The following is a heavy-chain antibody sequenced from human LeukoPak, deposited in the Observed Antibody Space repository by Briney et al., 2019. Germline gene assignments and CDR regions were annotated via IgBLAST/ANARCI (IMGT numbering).Heavy chain of an antibody. D-gene: IGHD3/OR15-3a*01. CDR1: GFTFSSAW. V-gene: IGHV3-15*01. Sequence: PGGSLRLSCAASGFTFSSAWMSWVRQAPGKGLEWVARIKVKSSGGTTDYAAPVKGRFSISRDDSKNTLFLQMNSLKVEDTALYYCAKDRGTGFLHDWTVSSWGQGTRVTVSS. CDR2: IKVKSSGGTT. J-gene: IGHJ4*02. CDR3: AKDRGTGFLHDWTVSS.